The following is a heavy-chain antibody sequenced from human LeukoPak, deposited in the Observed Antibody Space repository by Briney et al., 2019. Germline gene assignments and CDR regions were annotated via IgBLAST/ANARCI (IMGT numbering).Heavy chain of an antibody. CDR2: IYYSGST. CDR1: GGSISSSSYY. Sequence: SETLSLTCTVSGGSISSSSYYWGWIRQPPGKGLEWIGSIYYSGSTYYNPSLKSRVTISVDTSKNQFSLKLSSVTAADTAVYYCARVETVVTSFDYWGQGTLVTVSS. D-gene: IGHD4-23*01. J-gene: IGHJ4*02. CDR3: ARVETVVTSFDY. V-gene: IGHV4-39*07.